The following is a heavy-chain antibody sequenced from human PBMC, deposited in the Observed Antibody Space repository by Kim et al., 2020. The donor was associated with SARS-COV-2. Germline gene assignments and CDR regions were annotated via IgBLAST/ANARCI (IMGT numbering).Heavy chain of an antibody. J-gene: IGHJ6*02. D-gene: IGHD3-9*01. Sequence: SVKGRFPISRHNSKHTLYLQMNSLRAEDTAVYYCARDYDILTGYPYGMDVWGQGTTVTVSS. CDR3: ARDYDILTGYPYGMDV. V-gene: IGHV3-53*04.